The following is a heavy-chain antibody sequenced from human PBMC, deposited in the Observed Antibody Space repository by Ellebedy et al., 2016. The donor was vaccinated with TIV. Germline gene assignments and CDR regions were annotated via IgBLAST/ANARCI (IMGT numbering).Heavy chain of an antibody. CDR3: ARGGIAAAGVNYYYGLDV. D-gene: IGHD6-13*01. Sequence: ASVKVSXXASGYTLTSYDINWVRQATGQGLEWMGWMNPNSGNTGYAQNFQGRVTMTRNTSISTAYMELSSLRSEDTAVYYCARGGIAAAGVNYYYGLDVWGQGTTVTVSS. CDR1: GYTLTSYD. CDR2: MNPNSGNT. V-gene: IGHV1-8*01. J-gene: IGHJ6*02.